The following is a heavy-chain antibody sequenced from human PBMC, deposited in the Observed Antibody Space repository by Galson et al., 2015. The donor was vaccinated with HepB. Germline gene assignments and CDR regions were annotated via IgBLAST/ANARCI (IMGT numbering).Heavy chain of an antibody. D-gene: IGHD2-21*01. V-gene: IGHV6-1*01. CDR3: ARGIGFPDAFDI. Sequence: CAISGDSVSSHSAAWNWIRQSPSRGLEWLGRTYYRSKWYNDYAVSVKSRITINPDTSKNQFSLQLNSVTPEDTAVYYCARGIGFPDAFDIWGQGTMVTVSS. J-gene: IGHJ3*02. CDR2: TYYRSKWYN. CDR1: GDSVSSHSAA.